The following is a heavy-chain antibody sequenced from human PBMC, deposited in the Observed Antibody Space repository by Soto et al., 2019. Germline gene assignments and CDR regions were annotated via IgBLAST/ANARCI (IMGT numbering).Heavy chain of an antibody. V-gene: IGHV2-5*02. CDR2: IYWDDYK. J-gene: IGHJ4*02. CDR1: GFSLSTSGVG. Sequence: HITLKESGPALVKPTQTLTLTCTFSGFSLSTSGVGVGWIRQPTGEALEWLALIYWDDYKHFSPSQESKLTNTKATTKNKVVLNMTKMDPVEKTTIYCVHNGGGDRILDYWGQGTLVTVSS. D-gene: IGHD3-16*01. CDR3: VHNGGGDRILDY.